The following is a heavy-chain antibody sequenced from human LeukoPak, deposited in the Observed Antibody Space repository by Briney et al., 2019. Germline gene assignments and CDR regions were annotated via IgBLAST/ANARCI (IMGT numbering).Heavy chain of an antibody. J-gene: IGHJ4*02. D-gene: IGHD6-13*01. CDR3: ATDQAAARTLEFDY. CDR1: GGTFSSYA. CDR2: IIPIFGTA. V-gene: IGHV1-69*01. Sequence: GASVTVSCKASGGTFSSYAISWVRQAPGQGLEWMGGIIPIFGTANYAQKFQGRVTITADESTSTAYMELSSLRSEDTAVYYCATDQAAARTLEFDYWGQGTLVTVSS.